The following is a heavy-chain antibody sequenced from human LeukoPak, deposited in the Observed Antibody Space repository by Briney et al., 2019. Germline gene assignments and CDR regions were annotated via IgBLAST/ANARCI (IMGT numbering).Heavy chain of an antibody. J-gene: IGHJ6*03. CDR1: GFTFSNYG. Sequence: PGGSLRLSCAASGFTFSNYGMSGSGGSTYYADSVKGRFTISRDNSKNTLYLQMNSLRAEDTAVYYCAKGGKFTMVRGSYDYYYYYMDVWGKGTTVTVSS. V-gene: IGHV3-23*01. CDR2: GSGGST. CDR3: AKGGKFTMVRGSYDYYYYYMDV. D-gene: IGHD3-10*01.